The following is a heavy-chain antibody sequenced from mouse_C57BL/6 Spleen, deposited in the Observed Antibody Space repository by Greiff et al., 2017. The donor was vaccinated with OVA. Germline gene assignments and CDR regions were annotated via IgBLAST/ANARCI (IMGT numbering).Heavy chain of an antibody. CDR3: ARLGTTVVPPRFAY. D-gene: IGHD1-1*01. J-gene: IGHJ3*01. Sequence: QVQLQQPGTELVKPGASVKLSCKASGYTFTSYWMHWVKQRPGQGLEWIGNINPSNGGTNYNEKFKSKATLTVDKSSSTAYMQLRSLTSEDSAVYYCARLGTTVVPPRFAYWGQGTLVTVSA. CDR1: GYTFTSYW. V-gene: IGHV1-53*01. CDR2: INPSNGGT.